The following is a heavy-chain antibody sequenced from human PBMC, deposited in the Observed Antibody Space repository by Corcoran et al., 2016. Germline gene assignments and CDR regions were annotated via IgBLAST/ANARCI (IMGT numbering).Heavy chain of an antibody. V-gene: IGHV5-51*01. CDR3: ARQTGSTGWSFGY. D-gene: IGHD2-15*01. Sequence: EVQLVQSGAEVKKPGGSLRISCKGSGYIFTSYWIGWVRQMPGKGLEWMAIIFPGNSDARYNPSLQGQVTISAAKSITTAYLQWNSLKASDTAKYYCARQTGSTGWSFGYWGQGTLVTVSS. CDR2: IFPGNSDA. J-gene: IGHJ4*02. CDR1: GYIFTSYW.